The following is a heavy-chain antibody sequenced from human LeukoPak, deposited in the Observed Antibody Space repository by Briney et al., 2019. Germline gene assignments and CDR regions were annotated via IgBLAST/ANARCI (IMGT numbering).Heavy chain of an antibody. D-gene: IGHD1-26*01. V-gene: IGHV3-48*01. J-gene: IGHJ4*02. CDR1: GFTFSSYA. CDR2: ITTSSGTT. Sequence: GGSLRLSCAASGFTFSSYAMNWVRQAPGKGLEWLSYITTSSGTTYYADSVKGRFTISRDNSKNTLYLQMNSLRAEDTAVYYCARDGLVGATNGYFDYWGQGTLVTVSS. CDR3: ARDGLVGATNGYFDY.